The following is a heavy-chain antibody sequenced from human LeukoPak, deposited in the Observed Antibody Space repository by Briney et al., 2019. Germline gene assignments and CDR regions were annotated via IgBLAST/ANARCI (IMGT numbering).Heavy chain of an antibody. CDR2: INHSGST. Sequence: SETLSLTCAVYGGSFSGYYWSWIRQPSGKGLEWIGEINHSGSTNYNPSLKSRVTISVDTSKNQSSLKLSSVTAADTAVYYCAGDYDSSGYYWSFGYWGQGTLVTVSS. D-gene: IGHD3-22*01. J-gene: IGHJ4*02. CDR1: GGSFSGYY. V-gene: IGHV4-34*01. CDR3: AGDYDSSGYYWSFGY.